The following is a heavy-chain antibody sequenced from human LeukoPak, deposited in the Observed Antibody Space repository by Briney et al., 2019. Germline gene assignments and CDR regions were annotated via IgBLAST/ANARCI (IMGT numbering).Heavy chain of an antibody. CDR3: ARGWNYAFRFDY. V-gene: IGHV3-7*01. CDR1: GFSFSDYW. D-gene: IGHD1-7*01. CDR2: IKQDGSEK. Sequence: GESLRLSCAASGFSFSDYWMTWVRQAPGKGLEWVAHIKQDGSEKYYVDSIKGRFTISRDNAKNLVYLQMNSLRAEDTAVYYCARGWNYAFRFDYWGQGTLVTVSS. J-gene: IGHJ4*02.